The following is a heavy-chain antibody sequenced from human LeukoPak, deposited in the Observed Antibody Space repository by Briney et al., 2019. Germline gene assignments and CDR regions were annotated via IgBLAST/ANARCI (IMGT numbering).Heavy chain of an antibody. J-gene: IGHJ6*02. CDR3: ARRPFPRGAGMDV. CDR1: GGSISSSSYY. CDR2: IYYSGST. D-gene: IGHD3-16*01. Sequence: PSETLSLTCTVSGGSISSSSYYWGWIRQPPGKGLEWIGSIYYSGSTNYNPSLKSRVTISVDKSKNQFSLKLSSVTAADTAVYYCARRPFPRGAGMDVWGQGTTVTVSS. V-gene: IGHV4-39*07.